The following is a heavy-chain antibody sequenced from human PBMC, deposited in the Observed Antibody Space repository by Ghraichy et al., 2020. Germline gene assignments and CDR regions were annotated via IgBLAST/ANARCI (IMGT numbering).Heavy chain of an antibody. V-gene: IGHV4-39*01. CDR3: ARQDNHMVRGGDAFDI. D-gene: IGHD3-10*01. Sequence: SETLSLTCTVSGGSISSSSYYWGWIRQPPGKGLEWIGSIYYSGSTYYNPSLKSRVTISVDTSKNQFSLKLSSVTAADTAVYYCARQDNHMVRGGDAFDIWGQGTMVTVSS. CDR2: IYYSGST. J-gene: IGHJ3*02. CDR1: GGSISSSSYY.